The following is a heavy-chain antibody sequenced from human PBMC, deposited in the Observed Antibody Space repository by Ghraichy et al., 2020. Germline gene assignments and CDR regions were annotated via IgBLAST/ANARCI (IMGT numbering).Heavy chain of an antibody. Sequence: GGSLRLSCAASGFTFSDYYMSWIRQAPGKGLEWVSYISSSGSTIYYADSVKGRFTISRYNAKNSLYLQMNSLRAEDTAVYYCARDPIVVVPAADYWGQGTRVTVSS. V-gene: IGHV3-11*04. D-gene: IGHD2-2*01. CDR2: ISSSGSTI. J-gene: IGHJ4*02. CDR3: ARDPIVVVPAADY. CDR1: GFTFSDYY.